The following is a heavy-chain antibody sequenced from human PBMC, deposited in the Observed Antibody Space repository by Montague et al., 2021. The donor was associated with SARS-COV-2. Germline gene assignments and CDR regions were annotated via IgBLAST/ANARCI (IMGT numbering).Heavy chain of an antibody. D-gene: IGHD5-12*01. CDR1: GFSFSGYA. CDR3: ARGFRGYTGSYFDY. Sequence: SLRLSCAASGFSFSGYAMTWVRQAPGKGLEWVSTVSGSVATTNYSDSVNVLFAISRDNSQNTLHLQMNSLRAEDTAVYYCARGFRGYTGSYFDYWGQGTLVTVSS. J-gene: IGHJ4*02. V-gene: IGHV3-23*01. CDR2: VSGSVATT.